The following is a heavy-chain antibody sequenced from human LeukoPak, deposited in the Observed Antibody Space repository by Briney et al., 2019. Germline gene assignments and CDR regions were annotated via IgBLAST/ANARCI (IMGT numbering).Heavy chain of an antibody. Sequence: GGSLRLSCAASGFTFSSYGMHWVRQAPGKGLEWVAVISYAGSTEYYADSVKGRFTISRDNSKNTLYLQINSPRAEDTAVYYCTKEPIPVAGGYYFDYWGQGTLVTVSS. CDR3: TKEPIPVAGGYYFDY. CDR2: ISYAGSTE. J-gene: IGHJ4*02. D-gene: IGHD6-19*01. CDR1: GFTFSSYG. V-gene: IGHV3-30*18.